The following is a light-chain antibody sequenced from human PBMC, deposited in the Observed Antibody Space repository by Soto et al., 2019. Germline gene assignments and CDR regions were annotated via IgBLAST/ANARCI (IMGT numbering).Light chain of an antibody. CDR3: QQYTSYSGA. V-gene: IGKV1-5*03. J-gene: IGKJ1*01. CDR1: QNVDSY. CDR2: AAS. Sequence: DIQMTQHPSSLSASVGDRVTITCRASQNVDSYLNWYQQRPGKAPKLLIYAASALKSGVPSRFSGSGSGTEFTLTISSLQADDFATYYCQQYTSYSGAFGQGTKVDIK.